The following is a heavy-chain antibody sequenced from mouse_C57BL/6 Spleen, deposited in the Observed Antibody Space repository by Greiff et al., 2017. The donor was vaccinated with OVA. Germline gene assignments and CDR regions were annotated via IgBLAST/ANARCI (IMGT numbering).Heavy chain of an antibody. D-gene: IGHD2-2*01. CDR2: IYPSDSET. CDR3: AISGYDEAMDY. J-gene: IGHJ4*01. V-gene: IGHV1-61*01. Sequence: QVQLQQPGAELVRPGSSVKLSCKASGYTFTSYWMDWVKQRPGQGLEWIGNIYPSDSETHYNQKFKDKATLTVDKSSSTAYMQLSSLTSEDSAVYYCAISGYDEAMDYWGQGTSVTVSS. CDR1: GYTFTSYW.